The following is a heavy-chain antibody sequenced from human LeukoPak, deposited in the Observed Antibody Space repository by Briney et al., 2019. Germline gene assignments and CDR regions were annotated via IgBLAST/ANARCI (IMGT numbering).Heavy chain of an antibody. V-gene: IGHV1-2*02. Sequence: ASVKVSCKSSGYTFTGYYMHWVRQAPGQGLEWMGWINPNSGGTNYAQKFQGRVTMTRDTSISTAYMELSRLRPDDTAVYYCARPYAAAPLDAFDIWGQGTMVTVSS. CDR1: GYTFTGYY. D-gene: IGHD6-25*01. J-gene: IGHJ3*02. CDR2: INPNSGGT. CDR3: ARPYAAAPLDAFDI.